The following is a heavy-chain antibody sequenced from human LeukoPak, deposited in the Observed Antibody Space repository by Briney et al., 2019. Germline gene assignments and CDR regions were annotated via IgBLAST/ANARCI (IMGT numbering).Heavy chain of an antibody. Sequence: PSETLSLTCTVSSGSVSNSHYYWAWVRQPPGKGLEWLGSIFYSGNTHYNPSLKSPVTISIDTSKNQFSLKVSSVTAADTAIYYCVRDLSFDWFPYFFDYWGQGILVTVSS. CDR3: VRDLSFDWFPYFFDY. CDR1: SGSVSNSHYY. V-gene: IGHV4-39*07. D-gene: IGHD3-9*01. CDR2: IFYSGNT. J-gene: IGHJ4*02.